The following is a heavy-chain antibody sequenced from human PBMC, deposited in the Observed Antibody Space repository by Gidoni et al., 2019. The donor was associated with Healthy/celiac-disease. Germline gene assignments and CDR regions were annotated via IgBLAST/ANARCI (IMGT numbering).Heavy chain of an antibody. CDR2: IKRKTDGGTT. CDR1: GFTFSNAW. Sequence: EVQLVESGGGLVKPGGSLRLSCAASGFTFSNAWMRWVRQAPGKGLELVGRIKRKTDGGTTDYAAPVKGRFTISRDDSKNTLYLQMNSLKTEDTAVYYCTTDPRKLRFLETLDYWGQGTLVTVSS. J-gene: IGHJ4*02. V-gene: IGHV3-15*01. CDR3: TTDPRKLRFLETLDY. D-gene: IGHD3-3*01.